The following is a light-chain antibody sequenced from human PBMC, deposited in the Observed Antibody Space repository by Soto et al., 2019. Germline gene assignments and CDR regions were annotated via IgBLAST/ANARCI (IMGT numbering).Light chain of an antibody. V-gene: IGKV3-20*01. CDR2: AAS. CDR3: QQYNLWPPET. Sequence: EIVLTQSPGTLSLSPGERATLSCRASQSVSSSHLAWYQHKPGQAPRLLIYAASSRATGSPDRFSGGGSGTDFTLTIISLQSEDFAVYYCQQYNLWPPETFGQGTKVDIK. J-gene: IGKJ1*01. CDR1: QSVSSSH.